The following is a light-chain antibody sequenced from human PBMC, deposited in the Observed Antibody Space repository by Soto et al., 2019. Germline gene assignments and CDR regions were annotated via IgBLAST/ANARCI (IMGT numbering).Light chain of an antibody. CDR2: DVN. J-gene: IGLJ2*01. V-gene: IGLV2-14*03. CDR3: SSYTTTNPVL. Sequence: QSALTQPASVSGSPGQSITISCTGSSSDVGGSHLVSWYQQHPNNAPKLLISDVNHRPSGVSLRFSGSKSGNTASLTISGLQAEDAADYYCSSYTTTNPVLFGGGTKLTVL. CDR1: SSDVGGSHL.